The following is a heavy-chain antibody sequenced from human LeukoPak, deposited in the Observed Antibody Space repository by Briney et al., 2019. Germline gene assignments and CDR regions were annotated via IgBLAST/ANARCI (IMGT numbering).Heavy chain of an antibody. J-gene: IGHJ5*02. CDR3: ARGGEYSSSSENWFDP. V-gene: IGHV4-4*07. D-gene: IGHD6-6*01. CDR1: GGSISSYY. Sequence: SETLSLTCTVSGGSISSYYWSWIRQPAGKGLEWIGRIYTSGSTNYNPSLKSRVTISVDTSKNQFSLKLSSVTAAATAVYYCARGGEYSSSSENWFDPWGQGALVTVSS. CDR2: IYTSGST.